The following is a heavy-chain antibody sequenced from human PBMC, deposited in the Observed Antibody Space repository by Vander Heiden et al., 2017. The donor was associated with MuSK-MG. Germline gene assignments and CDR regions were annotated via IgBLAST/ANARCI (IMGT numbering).Heavy chain of an antibody. CDR1: GFTFTGSA. J-gene: IGHJ4*02. D-gene: IGHD2-21*01. CDR2: IVVGSGNT. V-gene: IGHV1-58*02. Sequence: QLQLVQSGPEVKKPGTSVKVSCKASGFTFTGSAMQWVRQARGQRLGWIGWIVVGSGNTNYAQKFQGRVTITRDMSTSTAYMELSSLRSEDTAVYYCATDGRSYCGGDCYDYWGQGTLVTVSS. CDR3: ATDGRSYCGGDCYDY.